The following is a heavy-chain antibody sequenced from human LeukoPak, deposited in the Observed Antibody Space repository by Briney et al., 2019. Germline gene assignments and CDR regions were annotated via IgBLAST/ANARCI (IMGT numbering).Heavy chain of an antibody. CDR3: ARDPAVSYDYVWGSFAGY. Sequence: GGSLRLSXAASGFTFSSYEMNWVGQAPGKGLEWISYISSSGTTKYYADSVKGRFPISRDNAKNSLYLQMNSLRAEDTAVYYCARDPAVSYDYVWGSFAGYWGQGTLVTVSS. J-gene: IGHJ4*02. D-gene: IGHD3-16*01. CDR1: GFTFSSYE. CDR2: ISSSGTTK. V-gene: IGHV3-48*03.